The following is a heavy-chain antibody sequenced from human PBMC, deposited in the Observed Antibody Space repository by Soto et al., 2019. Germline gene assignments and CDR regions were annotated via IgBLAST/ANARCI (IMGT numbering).Heavy chain of an antibody. D-gene: IGHD5-12*01. CDR1: GFTFSSYW. CDR2: IKQDGSEE. Sequence: EVQLVESGGALVQPGGSLRLSCAASGFTFSSYWMFWVRQAPGKGLEWVATIKQDGSEEFYVDSVKGRFTISRDNAKNSLHLQMNSVRAEDTAVYFCAGAPGWLIENWGQGTLVTVSS. CDR3: AGAPGWLIEN. V-gene: IGHV3-7*04. J-gene: IGHJ4*02.